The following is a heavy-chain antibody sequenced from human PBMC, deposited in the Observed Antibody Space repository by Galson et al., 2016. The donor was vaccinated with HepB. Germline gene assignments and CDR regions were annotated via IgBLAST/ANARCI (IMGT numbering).Heavy chain of an antibody. CDR2: INWNGGDT. CDR1: GFTIDNYG. D-gene: IGHD2/OR15-2a*01. Sequence: SLRLSCAASGFTIDNYGMIWVRQGPGKGLERVSGINWNGGDTGYADSVKGRFTVSRDNAQNALFLQMNSLRADDTALYYCARAAEYTTYYYFYMDVWGKGTTVTVSS. J-gene: IGHJ6*03. V-gene: IGHV3-20*04. CDR3: ARAAEYTTYYYFYMDV.